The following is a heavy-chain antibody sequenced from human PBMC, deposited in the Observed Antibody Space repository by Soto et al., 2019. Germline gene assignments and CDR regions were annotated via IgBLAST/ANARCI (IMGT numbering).Heavy chain of an antibody. CDR1: GYPVTAYY. V-gene: IGHV1-2*02. CDR2: INPATCAA. J-gene: IGHJ3*02. Sequence: QLHLVQSGAVVKKPGGSVTVSCSASGYPVTAYYMHWVRQAPGRGLEWMGGINPATCAAKYTQRFLGRDTMTRATSMSTVFMELSGLTSKGTAVFYCARGGGVGVAGSAAFEMWGQGTLVIVSS. D-gene: IGHD3-3*01. CDR3: ARGGGVGVAGSAAFEM.